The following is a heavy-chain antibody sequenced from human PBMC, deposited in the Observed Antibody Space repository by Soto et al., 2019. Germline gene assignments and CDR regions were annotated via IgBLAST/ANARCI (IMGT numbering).Heavy chain of an antibody. CDR2: INPNSGGT. CDR1: GYTFTGYY. V-gene: IGHV1-2*04. J-gene: IGHJ4*02. D-gene: IGHD2-2*01. Sequence: QVQLVQSGAEVKKPGASVKVSCKASGYTFTGYYMHWVRQAPGQGLEWMGWINPNSGGTNYAQKFQGWVTMTRDTSISTAYMELSRLRSDDTAVYYFARGGSSGYCSSTSCYDQYYFDYWGQGTLVTVSS. CDR3: ARGGSSGYCSSTSCYDQYYFDY.